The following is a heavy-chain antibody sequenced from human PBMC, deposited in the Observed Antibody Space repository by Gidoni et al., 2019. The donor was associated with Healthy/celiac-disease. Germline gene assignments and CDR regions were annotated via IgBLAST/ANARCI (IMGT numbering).Heavy chain of an antibody. CDR1: GSTFTGYS. J-gene: IGHJ6*02. D-gene: IGHD2-2*01. CDR3: AREDCSSTSCEGGMDV. V-gene: IGHV1-2*04. Sequence: QVQLVQPGAEVTKPGASVKVSCKASGSTFTGYSMHWVRQAPGQGLAWTGWVNPNMGGTNYAKKFQGWVTMTRDTSISTAYMELSRLGSDDTAVYYCAREDCSSTSCEGGMDVWGQGTTVTVSS. CDR2: VNPNMGGT.